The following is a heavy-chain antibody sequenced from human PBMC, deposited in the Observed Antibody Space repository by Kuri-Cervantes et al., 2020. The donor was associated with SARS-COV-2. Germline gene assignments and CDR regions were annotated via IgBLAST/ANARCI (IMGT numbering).Heavy chain of an antibody. CDR3: ATVFAVVRDSRSSIDY. CDR2: VKTNSGNT. CDR1: ETTFPNYD. J-gene: IGHJ4*02. V-gene: IGHV1-8*01. D-gene: IGHD3-22*01. Sequence: ASVKVSCKAPETTFPNYDINWVRQATGQGLEWMGMVKTNSGNTLYAQIFQGRVTMTEDTSTDTAYMELSSLRSEDTAVYYCATVFAVVRDSRSSIDYWGQGTLVTVSS.